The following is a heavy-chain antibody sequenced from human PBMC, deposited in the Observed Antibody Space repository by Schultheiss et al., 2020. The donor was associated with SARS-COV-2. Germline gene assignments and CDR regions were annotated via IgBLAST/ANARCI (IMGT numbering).Heavy chain of an antibody. CDR3: ARDRGYTFAYAYFDY. Sequence: ASVKVSCKASGGTFSSYGFSWVRQAPGQGLEWMGWISAYNGNTKYAQKLQGRVTMTTDTSTSTAYMELRSLRSDDTAVYYCARDRGYTFAYAYFDYWGQGTLVTVSS. CDR2: ISAYNGNT. D-gene: IGHD5-18*01. J-gene: IGHJ4*02. CDR1: GGTFSSYG. V-gene: IGHV1-18*01.